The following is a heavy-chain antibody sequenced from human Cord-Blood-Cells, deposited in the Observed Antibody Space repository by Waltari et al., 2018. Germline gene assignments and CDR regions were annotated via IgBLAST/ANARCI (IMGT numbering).Heavy chain of an antibody. J-gene: IGHJ4*02. CDR1: GFTFSSYW. D-gene: IGHD6-6*01. V-gene: IGHV3-7*04. CDR2: VKQDGSEK. CDR3: ARGAAARPN. Sequence: EVQLVESGGGLVQPGGSLSLSCAASGFTFSSYWMSWVRQVPGKGREWVANVKQDGSEKYYVDSGKGRFTISRDNAKNSLYLQMNSLRAEDTAVYYCARGAAARPNWGQGTLVTVSS.